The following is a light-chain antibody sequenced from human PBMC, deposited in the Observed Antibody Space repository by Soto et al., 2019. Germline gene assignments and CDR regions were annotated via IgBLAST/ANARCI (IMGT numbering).Light chain of an antibody. J-gene: IGKJ1*01. CDR3: QQYGASPWT. CDR1: QSVSSSH. CDR2: DTS. V-gene: IGKV3-20*01. Sequence: EVELTQSPGTLCLSPGERATLSCRASQSVSSSHLAWYQQKRGQAPRLLIYDTSTRATGIPDRFSGSGSGTDFTLTISRLEPEDFAVYHCQQYGASPWTFGQGTKVDIK.